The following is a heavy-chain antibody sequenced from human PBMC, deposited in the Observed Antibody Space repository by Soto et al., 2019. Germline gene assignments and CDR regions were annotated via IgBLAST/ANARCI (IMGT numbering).Heavy chain of an antibody. Sequence: ASVKVSCKASGYTFTSYGISWVRQAPGQGLEWMGWISAYNGNTNYAQKLQGRVTMTTDTSTSTAYMELRSLRSDDTAVYYCARVKYSSGWYPEKNYFDYWGQGTLVTVSS. V-gene: IGHV1-18*01. D-gene: IGHD6-19*01. CDR1: GYTFTSYG. CDR2: ISAYNGNT. CDR3: ARVKYSSGWYPEKNYFDY. J-gene: IGHJ4*02.